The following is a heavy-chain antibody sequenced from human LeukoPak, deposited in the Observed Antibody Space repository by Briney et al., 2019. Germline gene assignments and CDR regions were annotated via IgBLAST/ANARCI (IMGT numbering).Heavy chain of an antibody. CDR2: IDHSGST. D-gene: IGHD3-10*01. V-gene: IGHV4-34*01. CDR3: ARGRPGPYKTPYYGSGSSTKFDY. Sequence: SETLSLTCAVYGGSFSGYYWSWIRQPPGKGLEWIGEIDHSGSTNYNPSLKSRVTISVDTSKNQFSLKLGSVTAADTAVYYCARGRPGPYKTPYYGSGSSTKFDYWGQGTLVTVSS. J-gene: IGHJ4*02. CDR1: GGSFSGYY.